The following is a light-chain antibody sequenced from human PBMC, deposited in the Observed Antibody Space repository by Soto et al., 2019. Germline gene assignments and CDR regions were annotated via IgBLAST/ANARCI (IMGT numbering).Light chain of an antibody. CDR1: QFIGNY. CDR2: GAT. Sequence: DIRMTQSSSSLSASVGDGVTITCRASQFIGNYLNWYQHRPGKVPEVLIYGATTLQSGVPSRFIGSGYGTDFTLTISSLQPEDSATYYCQHVYSFPHTFGQGTKLEV. CDR3: QHVYSFPHT. J-gene: IGKJ2*01. V-gene: IGKV1-39*01.